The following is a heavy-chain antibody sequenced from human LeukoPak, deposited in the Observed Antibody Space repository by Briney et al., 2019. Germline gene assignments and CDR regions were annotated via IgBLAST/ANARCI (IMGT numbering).Heavy chain of an antibody. D-gene: IGHD6-13*01. J-gene: IGHJ5*02. Sequence: SETLSLTCTVSGRSLSNYYWSWIRQPPGKGLEWIGYIYYSGSTNYNPSLKSRVTISVDTSKNQFSLKLSSVTAADTAVYYCASQAAAALNWFDPWGQGTLVTVSS. CDR2: IYYSGST. CDR1: GRSLSNYY. CDR3: ASQAAAALNWFDP. V-gene: IGHV4-59*01.